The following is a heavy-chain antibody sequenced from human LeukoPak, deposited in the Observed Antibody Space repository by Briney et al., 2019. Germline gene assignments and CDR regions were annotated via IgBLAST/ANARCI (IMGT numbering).Heavy chain of an antibody. D-gene: IGHD2-15*01. Sequence: GGSLRLSCAASGFTFSSYAMGWVRQAPGKGLEWVSAISGSGANTYYADSVKGRFTISRDNSKNSLSLQMNTLRTDDTAVYYCAKGRALEVVAAFNYWGQGTVVTVPS. CDR1: GFTFSSYA. J-gene: IGHJ4*02. V-gene: IGHV3-23*01. CDR3: AKGRALEVVAAFNY. CDR2: ISGSGANT.